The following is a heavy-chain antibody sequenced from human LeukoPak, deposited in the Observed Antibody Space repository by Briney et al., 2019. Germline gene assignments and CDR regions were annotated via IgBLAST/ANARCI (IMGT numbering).Heavy chain of an antibody. D-gene: IGHD6-13*01. CDR1: GGPFSGYY. CDR3: ARGSIAAARDLQRADDYFDY. V-gene: IGHV4-34*01. Sequence: SSETLSLTCAVYGGPFSGYYWSWIRQPPGKGLEWIGEINHSGSTNYNPSLKSRVTISVDTSKNQFSLKLSSVTAADTAVYYCARGSIAAARDLQRADDYFDYWGQGTLVTVSS. J-gene: IGHJ4*02. CDR2: INHSGST.